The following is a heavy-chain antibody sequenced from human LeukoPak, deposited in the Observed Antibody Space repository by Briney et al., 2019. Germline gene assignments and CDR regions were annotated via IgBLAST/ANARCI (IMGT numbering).Heavy chain of an antibody. CDR2: INSDGSST. V-gene: IGHV3-74*01. D-gene: IGHD3-22*01. Sequence: GGSLRLSCAASGFTFSSYWMHWVRQAPGKGLVWVSRINSDGSSTSYADSVKGRFTISRDNAKNTLYLQMNSLRAEDTAVYYCANSPHITMIVVVSSYFDYWGQGTLVTVSS. CDR3: ANSPHITMIVVVSSYFDY. J-gene: IGHJ4*02. CDR1: GFTFSSYW.